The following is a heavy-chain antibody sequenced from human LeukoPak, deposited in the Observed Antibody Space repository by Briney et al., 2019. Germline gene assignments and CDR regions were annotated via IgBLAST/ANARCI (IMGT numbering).Heavy chain of an antibody. D-gene: IGHD5-18*01. CDR2: IYYSGST. Sequence: PSETLSLTCAVYGGSFSGYYWSWIRQPPGKGLEWIGYIYYSGSTNYNPSLKSRVTISVDTSKNQFSLKLSSVTAADTAVYYCARWDSYGYSGLDYWGQGTLVTVSS. CDR1: GGSFSGYY. CDR3: ARWDSYGYSGLDY. V-gene: IGHV4-59*01. J-gene: IGHJ4*02.